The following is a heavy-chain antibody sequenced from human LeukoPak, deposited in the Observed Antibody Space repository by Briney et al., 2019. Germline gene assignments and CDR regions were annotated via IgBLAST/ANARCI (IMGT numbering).Heavy chain of an antibody. CDR1: GFTFSSYA. D-gene: IGHD2-2*01. CDR2: ISSNGGST. CDR3: AGDCSSTSCARDAFDI. Sequence: TGGSLRLSCAASGFTFSSYAMHWVRQAPGKGLEYVSAISSNGGSTYYANSVKGRFTISRVNSKNTLYLQMGSLRAEDMAVYYCAGDCSSTSCARDAFDIWGQGTMVTVSS. V-gene: IGHV3-64*01. J-gene: IGHJ3*02.